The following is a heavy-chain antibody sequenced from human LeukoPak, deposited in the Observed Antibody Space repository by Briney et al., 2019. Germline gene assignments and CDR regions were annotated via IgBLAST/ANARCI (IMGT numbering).Heavy chain of an antibody. J-gene: IGHJ4*02. Sequence: ASVTVSCTASGYTFTSYYMHWVRQAPGQGLEWMGIINPSGGSTNYAQKFQGRVTMTRDTSTSTVYMELSSLRSEDTAVYYCAWALGELTPFDYWGQGTLVTVSS. CDR3: AWALGELTPFDY. CDR1: GYTFTSYY. V-gene: IGHV1-46*01. CDR2: INPSGGST. D-gene: IGHD3-16*01.